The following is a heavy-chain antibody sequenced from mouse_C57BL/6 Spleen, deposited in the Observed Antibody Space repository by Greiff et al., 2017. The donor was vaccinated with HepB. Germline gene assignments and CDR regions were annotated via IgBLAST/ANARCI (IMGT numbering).Heavy chain of an antibody. CDR3: PRLPPASYFDY. V-gene: IGHV1-76*01. D-gene: IGHD3-3*01. CDR1: GYTFTDYY. CDR2: IYPGSGNT. Sequence: VQLQQSGAELVRPGASVKLSCKASGYTFTDYYINWVKQRPGQGLEWIARIYPGSGNTYYNEKFKGKATLTAEKSSSTAYMQLSSLTSEDSAVYFCPRLPPASYFDYWGQGTTLTVSS. J-gene: IGHJ2*01.